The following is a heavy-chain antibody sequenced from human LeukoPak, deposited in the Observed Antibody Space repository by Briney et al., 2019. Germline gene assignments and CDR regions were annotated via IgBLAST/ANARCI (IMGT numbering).Heavy chain of an antibody. D-gene: IGHD3-22*01. Sequence: GGSLRLSCAAPGFTFSSYSMNWVRQAPGKGLEWVSYISSSSSTIYYADSVKGRFTISRDNAKNSLYLQMNSLRAEDTAVYYCARDPLYYYDSSGSVYWAQGTLVTVSS. CDR3: ARDPLYYYDSSGSVY. J-gene: IGHJ4*02. CDR2: ISSSSSTI. CDR1: GFTFSSYS. V-gene: IGHV3-48*04.